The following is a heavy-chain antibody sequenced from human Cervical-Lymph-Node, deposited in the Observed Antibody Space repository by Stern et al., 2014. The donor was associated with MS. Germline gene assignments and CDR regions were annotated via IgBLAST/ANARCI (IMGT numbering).Heavy chain of an antibody. J-gene: IGHJ4*02. CDR2: IYRGDSDT. Sequence: EVQLVESGAAVKKPGESLKISCKGSGFSFTGYWIGWVRQMPGKGLEWMGMIYRGDSDTRYSPSFQGQVTMSVDKSISTAYLQWISLKAADTAMYYCARWEVAADYWGQGTPVTVSS. CDR1: GFSFTGYW. CDR3: ARWEVAADY. V-gene: IGHV5-51*03. D-gene: IGHD6-19*01.